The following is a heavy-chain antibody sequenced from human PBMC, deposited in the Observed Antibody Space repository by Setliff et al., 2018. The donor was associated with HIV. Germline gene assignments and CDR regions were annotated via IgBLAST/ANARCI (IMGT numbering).Heavy chain of an antibody. CDR1: GGSISSGGYY. CDR3: AREPDSIPYDY. CDR2: IFYNGST. D-gene: IGHD4-4*01. V-gene: IGHV4-31*03. Sequence: PSETLSLTCTVSGGSISSGGYYWSWIRQHPGKGLEWIGYIFYNGSTYYNPSLKSRVTISVDASRNQFSLKLNSVTAADTAVYYCAREPDSIPYDYWGQGTLVTVSS. J-gene: IGHJ4*02.